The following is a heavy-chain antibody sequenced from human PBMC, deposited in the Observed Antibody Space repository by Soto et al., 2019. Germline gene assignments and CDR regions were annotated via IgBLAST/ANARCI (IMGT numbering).Heavy chain of an antibody. CDR3: AKVLDESMIVNGYLY. V-gene: IGHV3-23*01. D-gene: IGHD3-9*01. CDR2: IGGSGDST. CDR1: GFTFSSYA. Sequence: WWCLGLSCASSGFTFSSYALSWVRQAPGKGLEWVSAIGGSGDSTYYADSVKGRFTISRDNSRNTLYLQVNSLRAEDTAVYYCAKVLDESMIVNGYLYWGQGTLVTVSS. J-gene: IGHJ4*02.